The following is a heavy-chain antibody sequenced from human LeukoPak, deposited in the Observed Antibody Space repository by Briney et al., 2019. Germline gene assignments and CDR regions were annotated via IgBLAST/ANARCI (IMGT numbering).Heavy chain of an antibody. CDR1: GFTVSSKY. Sequence: GGSLRLSCAASGFTVSSKYISWVRQAPGKGLEWVSSISSSSSYIYYADSVKGRFTISRDNAKNSLYLQMNSLRAEDTAVYYCARDLPKSGATSYYFDYWGQGTLVTVSS. CDR2: ISSSSSYI. V-gene: IGHV3-21*01. J-gene: IGHJ4*02. CDR3: ARDLPKSGATSYYFDY. D-gene: IGHD5-12*01.